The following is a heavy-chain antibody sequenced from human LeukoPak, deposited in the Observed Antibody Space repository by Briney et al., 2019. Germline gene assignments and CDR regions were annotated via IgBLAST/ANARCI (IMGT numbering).Heavy chain of an antibody. CDR2: ISYDGSNK. CDR1: GFTFSSYG. J-gene: IGHJ4*02. V-gene: IGHV3-30*18. CDR3: AKGELWELLPFDY. D-gene: IGHD1-26*01. Sequence: GGSLRLSCAASGFTFSSYGMHWVRQAPGKGLEWVAVISYDGSNKYYADSVKGRFTISRDNSKNTLYLQVNSLRAEDTAVYYCAKGELWELLPFDYWGQGTLVTVSS.